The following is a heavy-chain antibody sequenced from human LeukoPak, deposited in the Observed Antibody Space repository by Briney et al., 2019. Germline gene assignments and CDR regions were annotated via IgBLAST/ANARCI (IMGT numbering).Heavy chain of an antibody. CDR2: IFYSGST. CDR3: ARHGPLSYSNYGEFDP. Sequence: SETLSLTCTVSGGSINNHYWSWIRQPPGKGLEWIGSIFYSGSTDSNPSLKGRVTISVDTSKNQFSLKLSSVTAADTAVYYCARHGPLSYSNYGEFDPWGQGTLVTVSS. V-gene: IGHV4-59*08. J-gene: IGHJ5*02. D-gene: IGHD4-11*01. CDR1: GGSINNHY.